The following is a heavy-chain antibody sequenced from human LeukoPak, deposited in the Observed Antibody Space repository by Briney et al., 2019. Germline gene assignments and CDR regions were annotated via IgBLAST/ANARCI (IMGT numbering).Heavy chain of an antibody. CDR2: IYSGGST. J-gene: IGHJ2*01. Sequence: PGGSLRLSCAASGFRVSSHYMSWVRQAPGKGLEWVSVIYSGGSTYYADSVKGRFSISRDNSKNTLYLQMNSLRVEDTAIYFCVRDARYSSTWRGWWYSDLWGRGTLVTVSS. CDR1: GFRVSSHY. CDR3: VRDARYSSTWRGWWYSDL. D-gene: IGHD6-19*01. V-gene: IGHV3-66*01.